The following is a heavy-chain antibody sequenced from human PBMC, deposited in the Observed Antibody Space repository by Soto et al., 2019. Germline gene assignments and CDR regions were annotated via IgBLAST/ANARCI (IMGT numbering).Heavy chain of an antibody. D-gene: IGHD5-12*01. J-gene: IGHJ5*02. CDR1: GGSISSYY. V-gene: IGHV4-59*01. CDR2: IYYSGST. CDR3: ARDWDGYNNWFDP. Sequence: QVQLQESGPGLVKPSETLFLTCTVSGGSISSYYWSWIRQPPGKGLEWIGYIYYSGSTNYNPSLNSRVTISVNTSKNQVSLKLSSVTAADTAAYYCARDWDGYNNWFDPWGQGTLVTVSS.